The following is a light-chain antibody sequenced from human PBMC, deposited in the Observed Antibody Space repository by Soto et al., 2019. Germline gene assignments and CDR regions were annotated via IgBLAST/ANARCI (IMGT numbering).Light chain of an antibody. CDR3: GTWDSSLSGYVV. CDR1: FSNIGNNY. J-gene: IGLJ2*01. V-gene: IGLV1-51*02. Sequence: QSVLTQPPSVPAAPGQRVTISCSGSFSNIGNNYVSWYQQVPGTAPKLLIYESDKRPSGVPDRFSGSKSGTSATLGITGLQTGDEADYYCGTWDSSLSGYVVFGGGTKVTVL. CDR2: ESD.